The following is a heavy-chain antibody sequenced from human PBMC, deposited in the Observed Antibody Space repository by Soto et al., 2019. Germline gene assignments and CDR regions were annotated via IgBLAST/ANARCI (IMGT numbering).Heavy chain of an antibody. V-gene: IGHV4-31*03. D-gene: IGHD7-27*01. J-gene: IGHJ4*03. CDR2: VYHSGST. CDR1: GDSIRGGGHY. Sequence: QVQLQESGPRLVKPSQTLSLTCSVSGDSIRGGGHYWNWIRQFPGKGLEWIGYVYHSGSTHYNPSLRGRLTISIDTSKNQFSLGLISVTAADTALYYCARDTGLAPTVWGYWGHGTQVTVSS. CDR3: ARDTGLAPTVWGY.